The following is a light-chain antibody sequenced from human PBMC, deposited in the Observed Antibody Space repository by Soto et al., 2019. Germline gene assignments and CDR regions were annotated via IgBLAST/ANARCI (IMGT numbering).Light chain of an antibody. CDR2: SNN. V-gene: IGLV1-44*01. Sequence: QSVLTQPPSASGTPGQRVTISCAGSSSNIGSNTVNWYQQLPGTAPKLLIYSNNQRPSGVPDRFSGSKSGTSASLAISGLQSEDEADYYCSSYTGDNTHVFGSGTKVTVL. J-gene: IGLJ1*01. CDR3: SSYTGDNTHV. CDR1: SSNIGSNT.